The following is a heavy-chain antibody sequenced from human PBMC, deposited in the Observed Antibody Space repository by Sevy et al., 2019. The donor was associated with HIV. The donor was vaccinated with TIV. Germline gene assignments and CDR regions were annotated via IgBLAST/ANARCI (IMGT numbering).Heavy chain of an antibody. CDR3: AKSHQKRPFHPHYFDY. Sequence: GGSLRLSCAASGFTLGSYTMNWVRQAPGKGLEWVASISATGGSTYYADSVKGRFTISRDVSKGILYLQMNSLTAEDTAIFYCAKSHQKRPFHPHYFDYWGQGTLVTVSS. D-gene: IGHD6-25*01. CDR2: ISATGGST. J-gene: IGHJ4*02. CDR1: GFTLGSYT. V-gene: IGHV3-23*01.